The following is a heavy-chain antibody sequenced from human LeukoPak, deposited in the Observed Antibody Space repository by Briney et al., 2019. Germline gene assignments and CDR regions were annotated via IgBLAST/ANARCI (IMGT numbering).Heavy chain of an antibody. CDR2: INPNSGGT. CDR3: ARVDGSGFTMAFDY. J-gene: IGHJ4*02. CDR1: GYTFTGYY. V-gene: IGHV1-2*04. Sequence: ASVKVSCKASGYTFTGYYMHWVRQAPGQGLEWMGWINPNSGGTNYAQKFQGWVTMTRDTSISTAYMELSRLRSDDTAVYYCARVDGSGFTMAFDYWGQGTLVTVSS. D-gene: IGHD3-10*01.